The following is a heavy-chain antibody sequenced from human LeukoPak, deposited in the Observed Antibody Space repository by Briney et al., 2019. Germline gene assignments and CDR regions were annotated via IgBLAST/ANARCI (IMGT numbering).Heavy chain of an antibody. Sequence: SETLSLTCAVYGGPFSGYYWSWIRQPPGKGLEWIGEINHSGSTNYNPSLKSRVTISVDTSKNQFSLKLSSVTAADTAVYYCARERNYYDSSFDYWGQGTLVTVSS. CDR2: INHSGST. CDR1: GGPFSGYY. CDR3: ARERNYYDSSFDY. J-gene: IGHJ4*02. V-gene: IGHV4-34*01. D-gene: IGHD3-22*01.